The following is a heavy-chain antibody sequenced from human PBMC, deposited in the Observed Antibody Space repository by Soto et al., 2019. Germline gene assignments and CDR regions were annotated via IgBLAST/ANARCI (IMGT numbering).Heavy chain of an antibody. J-gene: IGHJ4*02. Sequence: PSETLSLTWAVSGGSISRSSWWCFGRQPPGKGREWIGEIYHSGSTNYNPSLKSRVTISVDKSKNQFSLKLSSVTAADTAVDYCARDTPSYYDSSGLDYWGQGTLVTVSS. V-gene: IGHV4-4*02. CDR1: GGSISRSSW. CDR2: IYHSGST. D-gene: IGHD3-22*01. CDR3: ARDTPSYYDSSGLDY.